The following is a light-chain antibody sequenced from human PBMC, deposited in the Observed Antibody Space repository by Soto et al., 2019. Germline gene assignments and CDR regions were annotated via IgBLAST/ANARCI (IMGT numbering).Light chain of an antibody. V-gene: IGKV1-12*01. Sequence: DIQMTQSPSSVSASVGDRVIITCRASQGIDSWLAWYQQKPGKAPKLLIYTASTLQSGVPPRFFGSGSGTHFTLTISTLQPEDFATYFCQQTNSFPLTFGGGTKIEIK. CDR1: QGIDSW. CDR3: QQTNSFPLT. J-gene: IGKJ4*01. CDR2: TAS.